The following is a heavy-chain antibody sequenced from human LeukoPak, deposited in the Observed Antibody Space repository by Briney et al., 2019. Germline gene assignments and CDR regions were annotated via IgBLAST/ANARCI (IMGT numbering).Heavy chain of an antibody. CDR1: GFTFSNYW. CDR3: VRDGGVSGYDLLDY. CDR2: INQDGSEE. J-gene: IGHJ4*02. V-gene: IGHV3-7*01. D-gene: IGHD5-12*01. Sequence: GGSLRLSCAASGFTFSNYWMTWVRQAPGKGLEWVAHINQDGSEEHYMDSVKARFTISRDSAKNSLSLQMNSLRAEDTAVYYCVRDGGVSGYDLLDYWGQGTLVTVSS.